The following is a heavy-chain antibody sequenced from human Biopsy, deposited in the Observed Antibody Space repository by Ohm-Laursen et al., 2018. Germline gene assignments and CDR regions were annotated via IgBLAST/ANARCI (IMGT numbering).Heavy chain of an antibody. CDR1: GYNFISYS. Sequence: ASVKVSCKASGYNFISYSINWVRQAPGQGLEWMGWVRPLNGDTKYGQKFQDRVTMTTDTSTSTVYMELTSLRSDDTAVYYCARGEVTFGELIVSLDSWGQGTLVTVSS. V-gene: IGHV1-18*01. D-gene: IGHD3-16*02. J-gene: IGHJ4*02. CDR2: VRPLNGDT. CDR3: ARGEVTFGELIVSLDS.